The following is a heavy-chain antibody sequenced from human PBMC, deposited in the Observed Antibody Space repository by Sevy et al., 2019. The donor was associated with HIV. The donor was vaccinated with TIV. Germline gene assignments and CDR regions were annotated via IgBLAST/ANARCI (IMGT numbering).Heavy chain of an antibody. J-gene: IGHJ5*02. D-gene: IGHD2-21*02. V-gene: IGHV1-69*13. CDR3: ATTVSCGGDCYVFDP. Sequence: ASVKVSCKASGDIFRNYVITWVRQAPGQGLEWMGGIITISGTANNAQKYNGRVTMTADEATSTVYMELSSLRAEDTAVYYCATTVSCGGDCYVFDPWGQGTLVTVSS. CDR2: IITISGTA. CDR1: GDIFRNYV.